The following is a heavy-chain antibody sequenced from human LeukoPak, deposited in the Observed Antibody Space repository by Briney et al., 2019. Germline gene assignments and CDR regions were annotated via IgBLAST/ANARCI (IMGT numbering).Heavy chain of an antibody. Sequence: PSETLSLTCTVSSGSISGYYWSWIRQPPGKGLEWIGYISYSGSTNYNPSLKSRVTISVDASKSQFSLKLTSTTVADTAVYYCARRKGAVTGMGDFDYWGQGTLVTVSS. V-gene: IGHV4-59*01. CDR3: ARRKGAVTGMGDFDY. CDR1: SGSISGYY. J-gene: IGHJ4*02. CDR2: ISYSGST. D-gene: IGHD6-19*01.